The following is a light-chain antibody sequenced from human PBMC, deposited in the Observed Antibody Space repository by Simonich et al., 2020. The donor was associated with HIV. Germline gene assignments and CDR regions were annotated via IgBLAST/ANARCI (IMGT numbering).Light chain of an antibody. V-gene: IGKV2-28*01. CDR3: MQALQTPRT. CDR2: LGS. J-gene: IGKJ1*01. CDR1: QSLLHSNGYNY. Sequence: DIIMTQSPLSLPVTPGEPASISCRSSQSLLHSNGYNYLAWYLQKPGPSPHLQIYLGSTRASGVPDRFSGSGSGTDFTLKISRVEAEDVGVYYCMQALQTPRTFGLGTKVEIK.